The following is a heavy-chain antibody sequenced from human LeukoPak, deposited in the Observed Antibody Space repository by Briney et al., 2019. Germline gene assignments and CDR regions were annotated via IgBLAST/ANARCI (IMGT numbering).Heavy chain of an antibody. J-gene: IGHJ4*02. CDR3: ARVTGYRIEDYFDY. CDR1: GGSISTYY. D-gene: IGHD6-13*01. Sequence: PSETLSLTCTVSGGSISTYYWSWIRQPPGKGLEWIAYIYYSESTNYNPSLKTRVTISVDTSKNEFSLKLRSVTAADTAVYYCARVTGYRIEDYFDYWGQGTLVTVSS. V-gene: IGHV4-59*01. CDR2: IYYSEST.